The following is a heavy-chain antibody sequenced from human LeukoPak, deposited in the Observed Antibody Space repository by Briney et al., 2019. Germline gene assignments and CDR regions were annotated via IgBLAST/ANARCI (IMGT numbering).Heavy chain of an antibody. CDR1: GYTFTSYD. V-gene: IGHV1-8*03. CDR3: ARETGGSSLIYFDS. D-gene: IGHD1-26*01. J-gene: IGHJ4*02. CDR2: MNPNSGNT. Sequence: ASVKVSCKASGYTFTSYDINWVRQATGKGLEWMGWMNPNSGNTGYAQKFQGRVTITRNTSISTAYMELSSLRSEDTAVYYCARETGGSSLIYFDSWGQGTLVTVSS.